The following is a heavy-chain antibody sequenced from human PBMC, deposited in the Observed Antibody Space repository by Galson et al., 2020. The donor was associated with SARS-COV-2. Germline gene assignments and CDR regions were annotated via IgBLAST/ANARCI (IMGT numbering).Heavy chain of an antibody. Sequence: GGSLRLSCAASGFTFSSYGTHWVRQAPGKGLEWVAVIWYDGSNKYYADSVKGRFTISRDNSKNTLYLQMNSLRAEDTAVYYCAKELVTMVRGVISNYYYYYMDVWGKGTTVTVSS. D-gene: IGHD3-10*01. CDR2: IWYDGSNK. J-gene: IGHJ6*03. CDR1: GFTFSSYG. V-gene: IGHV3-33*06. CDR3: AKELVTMVRGVISNYYYYYMDV.